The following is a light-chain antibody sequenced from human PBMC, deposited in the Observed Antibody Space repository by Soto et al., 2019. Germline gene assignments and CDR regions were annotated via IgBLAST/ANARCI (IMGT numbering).Light chain of an antibody. CDR3: QQYYPTPWT. Sequence: DIVMAQSPDSLAVSLGDRATINCKSSQSVLYSSNNKNYLAWYQQKPGQPPKALIYWASTRESGVPDRFSGSGSGTDFTLTISSLQAEDVAVYYYQQYYPTPWTFGQGTKVDIK. CDR2: WAS. J-gene: IGKJ1*01. V-gene: IGKV4-1*01. CDR1: QSVLYSSNNKNY.